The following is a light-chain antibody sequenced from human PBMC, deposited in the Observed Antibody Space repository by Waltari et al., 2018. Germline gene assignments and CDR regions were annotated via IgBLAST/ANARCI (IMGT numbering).Light chain of an antibody. CDR1: SRDAGGYNY. CDR3: SSYTSSNTWV. Sequence: QSALTQPASVSGSPGQSITISCTGTSRDAGGYNYVSWYQQHPGKAPKLMIYDVSERPSGVSNHFSGSKSGNTASLTISGLQAEDEADYYCSSYTSSNTWVFGGGTKLTVL. CDR2: DVS. J-gene: IGLJ3*02. V-gene: IGLV2-14*01.